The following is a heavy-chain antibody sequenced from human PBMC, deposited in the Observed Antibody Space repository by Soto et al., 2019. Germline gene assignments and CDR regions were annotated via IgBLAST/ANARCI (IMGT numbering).Heavy chain of an antibody. CDR2: FDPEDGET. CDR3: AKVTDMVTIFDD. Sequence: ASVEVSCKVSGYTLTELSMHWVRQAPGKGLEWMGGFDPEDGETIYAQKFQGRVTMTEDTSTDTAYMELSSLRSEDTAVYYCAKVTDMVTIFDDWGQGTLVTVSS. V-gene: IGHV1-24*01. D-gene: IGHD5-12*01. CDR1: GYTLTELS. J-gene: IGHJ4*02.